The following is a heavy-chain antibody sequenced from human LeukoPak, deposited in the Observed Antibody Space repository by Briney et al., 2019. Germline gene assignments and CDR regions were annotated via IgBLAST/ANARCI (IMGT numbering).Heavy chain of an antibody. CDR2: IYYSGDT. CDR1: GGFISSHY. Sequence: PSETLSLTCIVSGGFISSHYWSWIRQPPGKGLEWIGCIYYSGDTNYNPSLESRATISVDSSKNQFSLKVTSVTAADTAVYYCARHQLRGFLDDNWGQGTLVTVSS. J-gene: IGHJ4*02. D-gene: IGHD3-10*01. CDR3: ARHQLRGFLDDN. V-gene: IGHV4-59*08.